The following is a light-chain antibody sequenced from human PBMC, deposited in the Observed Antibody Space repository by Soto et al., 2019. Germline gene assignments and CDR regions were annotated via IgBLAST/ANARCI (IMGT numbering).Light chain of an antibody. CDR1: QSVSSVY. CDR2: GTS. Sequence: ELVLTQSPGTLSLSAGERATLXXRTXQSVSSVYLAWYQQKPGQAPRLLXXGTSLRATGIPDRFSGRGSGTDFTLTITRLEPEDFAIYFCQQYTSSPPSSTFGQGTRLDIK. V-gene: IGKV3-20*01. J-gene: IGKJ5*01. CDR3: QQYTSSPPSST.